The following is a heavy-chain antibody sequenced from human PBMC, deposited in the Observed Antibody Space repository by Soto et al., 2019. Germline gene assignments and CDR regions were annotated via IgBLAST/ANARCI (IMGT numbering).Heavy chain of an antibody. CDR2: MSYDGSNK. Sequence: GGSLRLSCTASGFTFSRYGMHWVRQAPGKGLEWVAVMSYDGSNKWYADSVKGRFNVSRDNSKNTLFLQMNSLRGEDTAVYYCVKNSYYDILTGLDYFDYWGQGAPVTVSS. J-gene: IGHJ4*02. D-gene: IGHD3-9*01. CDR3: VKNSYYDILTGLDYFDY. V-gene: IGHV3-30*18. CDR1: GFTFSRYG.